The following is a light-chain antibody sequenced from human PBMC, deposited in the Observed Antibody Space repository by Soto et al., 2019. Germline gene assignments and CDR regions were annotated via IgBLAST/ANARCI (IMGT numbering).Light chain of an antibody. CDR1: SSDVGGYNS. Sequence: QYALTQPPSASGSPGQSGTISCTGTSSDVGGYNSVSWYQQHPGRAPKLLIYEVNKRPSGVPDRFSASKSDNTASLTVSGLQAEDEADYYCTSYAGSRNLVFGGGTKVTVL. V-gene: IGLV2-8*01. CDR3: TSYAGSRNLV. J-gene: IGLJ3*02. CDR2: EVN.